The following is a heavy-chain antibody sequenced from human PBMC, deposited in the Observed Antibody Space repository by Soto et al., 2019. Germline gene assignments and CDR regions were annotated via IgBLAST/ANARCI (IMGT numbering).Heavy chain of an antibody. CDR3: ARGWVQSKYDYIWGSYRSHRYYFDY. Sequence: PSETLSLTCAVYGGSFSGYYWTWIRQPPGKGLEWIGEINHSGSTNYNPSLKSRVTISVDTSKNQFSLKLSSVTAADTAVYYCARGWVQSKYDYIWGSYRSHRYYFDYWGQGTLVTVS. J-gene: IGHJ4*02. CDR1: GGSFSGYY. D-gene: IGHD3-16*02. CDR2: INHSGST. V-gene: IGHV4-34*01.